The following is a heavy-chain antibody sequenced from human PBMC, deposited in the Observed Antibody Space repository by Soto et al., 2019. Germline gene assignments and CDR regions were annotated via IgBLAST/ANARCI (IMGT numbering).Heavy chain of an antibody. CDR2: ISSSGSTI. V-gene: IGHV3-48*03. Sequence: EVQLVESGGGVVQPGGSLRLSCAASGFTFSTYEMNWVRQAPGKGLEWVSYISSSGSTIYYADSVKGRFTISRDNAKNSLYRQRNGVRAEDTAVYYCASRWGGGGAFEFWGQGTMVTVSS. D-gene: IGHD3-16*01. CDR3: ASRWGGGGAFEF. CDR1: GFTFSTYE. J-gene: IGHJ3*01.